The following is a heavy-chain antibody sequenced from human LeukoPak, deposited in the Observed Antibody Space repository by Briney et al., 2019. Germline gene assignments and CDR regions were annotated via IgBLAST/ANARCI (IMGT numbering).Heavy chain of an antibody. Sequence: GGSLRLSCEASGFTFSSFAMSWVRQAPGKGLEWVSSISGSGGSTYYADSVKGRFTISRDNSKTTQYLQMNSLRAEDTAVYYCARARDAYIHGLEYWGQGTLVTVSS. J-gene: IGHJ4*02. CDR1: GFTFSSFA. D-gene: IGHD5-24*01. CDR3: ARARDAYIHGLEY. CDR2: ISGSGGST. V-gene: IGHV3-23*01.